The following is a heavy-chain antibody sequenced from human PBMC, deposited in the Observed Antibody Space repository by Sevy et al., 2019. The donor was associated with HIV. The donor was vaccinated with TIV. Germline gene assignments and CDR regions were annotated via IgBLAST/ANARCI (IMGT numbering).Heavy chain of an antibody. CDR3: AREEGYSLDY. J-gene: IGHJ4*02. V-gene: IGHV3-30-3*01. D-gene: IGHD1-1*01. Sequence: GGSLRLSCAASGFTFSSYAMHWVRQAPGKGLEWVAVISYDGSNKYYADSVKGRFTISRDNSKNMLYLQMNSLRAEDTAVYYCAREEGYSLDYWGQGTLVTVSS. CDR1: GFTFSSYA. CDR2: ISYDGSNK.